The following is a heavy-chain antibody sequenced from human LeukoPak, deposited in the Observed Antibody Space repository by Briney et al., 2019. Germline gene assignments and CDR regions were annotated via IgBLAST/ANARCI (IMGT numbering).Heavy chain of an antibody. V-gene: IGHV1-24*01. CDR2: FDPEDGET. Sequence: ASVTVSCKVSGYTLTELSMHWVRQAPGKGLEWMGGFDPEDGETIYAQKFQGRVTMTEDTSTDTAYMELSSLRSEDTAVYYCATTRYSSGWYRFDPWGQGTLVTVSS. D-gene: IGHD6-19*01. CDR3: ATTRYSSGWYRFDP. CDR1: GYTLTELS. J-gene: IGHJ5*02.